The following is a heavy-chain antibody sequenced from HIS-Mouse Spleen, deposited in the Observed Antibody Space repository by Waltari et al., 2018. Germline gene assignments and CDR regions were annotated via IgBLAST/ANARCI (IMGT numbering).Heavy chain of an antibody. V-gene: IGHV3-53*01. CDR1: GFTVSSNC. CDR2: IYSGGST. Sequence: EVQLVESGGGLIQPGGSLRLSCSASGFTVSSNCMSWVRQAPGKGLEWVSVIYSGGSTYYADSVKGRFTISRDNSKNTLYLQMNSLRAEDTAVYYCARDTVIAARSYGMDVWGQGTTVTVSS. D-gene: IGHD6-6*01. J-gene: IGHJ6*02. CDR3: ARDTVIAARSYGMDV.